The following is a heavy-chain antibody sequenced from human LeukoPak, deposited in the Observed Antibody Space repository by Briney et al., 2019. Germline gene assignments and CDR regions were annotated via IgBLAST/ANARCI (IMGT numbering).Heavy chain of an antibody. D-gene: IGHD2-15*01. CDR3: AKVDYCSGGSCLYYYYYMDV. CDR1: GFTFNSYA. J-gene: IGHJ6*03. Sequence: PGGSLRLSCAASGFTFNSYAMSWVRQAPGKGLEWVSAISGGTGSTYYADSVKGRFTISRDNSKNTLYLQMNSLRAEDTAVYSCAKVDYCSGGSCLYYYYYMDVWGKGTTVTVS. V-gene: IGHV3-23*01. CDR2: ISGGTGST.